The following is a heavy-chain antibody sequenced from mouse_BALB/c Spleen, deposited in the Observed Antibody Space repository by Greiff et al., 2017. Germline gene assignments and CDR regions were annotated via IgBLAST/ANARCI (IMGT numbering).Heavy chain of an antibody. CDR1: GFTFTDYY. V-gene: IGHV7-3*02. Sequence: DVKLVESGGGLVQPGGSLRLSCATSGFTFTDYYMSWVRQPPGKALEWLGFIRNKANGYTTEYSASVKGRFTISRDNSQSILYLQMNTLRAEDSATYYCARASLLRSYFDYWGQGTTLTVSS. J-gene: IGHJ2*01. CDR2: IRNKANGYTT. D-gene: IGHD1-2*01. CDR3: ARASLLRSYFDY.